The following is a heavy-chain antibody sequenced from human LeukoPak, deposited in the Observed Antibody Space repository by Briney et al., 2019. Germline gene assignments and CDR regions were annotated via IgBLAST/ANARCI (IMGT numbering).Heavy chain of an antibody. CDR2: IIPIFGTA. Sequence: SVTVSCKASGGTFSSYAISWVRQAPGQGLEWMGGIIPIFGTANYAQKFQGRVTITADKSTSTAYMEQSSLRSEDTAVYYCARDLKVLRYFDWLSQDYYYYGMDVWGKGTTVTVSS. CDR1: GGTFSSYA. V-gene: IGHV1-69*06. D-gene: IGHD3-9*01. CDR3: ARDLKVLRYFDWLSQDYYYYGMDV. J-gene: IGHJ6*04.